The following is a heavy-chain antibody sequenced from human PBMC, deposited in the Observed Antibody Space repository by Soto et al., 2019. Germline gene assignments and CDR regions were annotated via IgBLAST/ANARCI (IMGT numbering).Heavy chain of an antibody. V-gene: IGHV1-69*13. J-gene: IGHJ4*02. CDR1: GGTFSSYA. CDR2: IIPIFGTA. CDR3: ARYAHYYDSSGYFFDY. D-gene: IGHD3-22*01. Sequence: SVKVSCKASGGTFSSYAISWVRQAPGQGLEWMGGIIPIFGTANYAQKFQGRVTITADESTSTAYMELSSLRSEDTAVYYCARYAHYYDSSGYFFDYWGQGTLVTVSS.